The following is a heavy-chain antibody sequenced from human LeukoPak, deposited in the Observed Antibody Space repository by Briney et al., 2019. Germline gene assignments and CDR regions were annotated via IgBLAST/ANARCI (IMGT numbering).Heavy chain of an antibody. Sequence: PSETLSLTCAVYGGSFSGYYWSWIRQPPGKGLEWIGEINHSGSTNYNPSLKSRVTISVDTSKNQFSLKLSSVTAADTAVYYCARSFFAGSSWNYWGQGTLVTVSS. V-gene: IGHV4-34*01. D-gene: IGHD6-13*01. CDR2: INHSGST. J-gene: IGHJ4*02. CDR3: ARSFFAGSSWNY. CDR1: GGSFSGYY.